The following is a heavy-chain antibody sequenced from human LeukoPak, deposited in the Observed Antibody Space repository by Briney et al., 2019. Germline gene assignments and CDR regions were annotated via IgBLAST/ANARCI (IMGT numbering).Heavy chain of an antibody. CDR2: IIPIFGTA. V-gene: IGHV1-69*01. D-gene: IGHD3-3*01. J-gene: IGHJ5*02. CDR3: ARGNYDFWSGYSLALGGDWFDP. Sequence: ASVKVSCKASGGTFSSYAISWVRQAPGQGLDWMGGIIPIFGTANYAQKFQGRVTITADESTSTAYMELSSLRSEDTAVYYCARGNYDFWSGYSLALGGDWFDPWGQGTLVTVSS. CDR1: GGTFSSYA.